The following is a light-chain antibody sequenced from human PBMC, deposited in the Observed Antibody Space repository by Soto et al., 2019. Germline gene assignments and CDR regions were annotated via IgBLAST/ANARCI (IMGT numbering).Light chain of an antibody. V-gene: IGKV1-9*01. Sequence: IQLTQSPSSLSASVGDRVSITCRASQDISSYLAWYQQKTGKAPKLLIYAASTLQSGVPSRFSGSGSGTDFTLTISSLQPEDFATYYCHQLNIKSYPITFGQGTRLEIK. CDR1: QDISSY. J-gene: IGKJ5*01. CDR2: AAS. CDR3: HQLNIKSYPIT.